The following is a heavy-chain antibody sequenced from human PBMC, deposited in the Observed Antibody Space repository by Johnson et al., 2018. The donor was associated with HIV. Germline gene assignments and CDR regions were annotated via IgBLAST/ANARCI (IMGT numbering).Heavy chain of an antibody. V-gene: IGHV3-23*04. D-gene: IGHD3-10*01. CDR1: GFTFSDYA. Sequence: VQLVESGGGVVRPGGSLRLSCAASGFTFSDYAMSWVRQAPGKGLEWVSRISGSGSSINYADSVKGRFTISRDNSKNTLYLEMNSLRAEETAVYYCAKERSYSDAFDFWGQGTMVTVSS. CDR3: AKERSYSDAFDF. CDR2: ISGSGSSI. J-gene: IGHJ3*01.